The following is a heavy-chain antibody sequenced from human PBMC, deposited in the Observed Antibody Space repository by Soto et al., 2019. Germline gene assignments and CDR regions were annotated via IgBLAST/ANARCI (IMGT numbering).Heavy chain of an antibody. J-gene: IGHJ4*02. Sequence: PGGSLRLSCAASGFTFDDYAMHWVRQAPGKGLEWVSGISWNSGSIGYADSVKGRFTISRDNAKNSLYLQMNSLRAEDTALYYCAKEGSLEMATDGTHWGQGTLVTVSS. V-gene: IGHV3-9*01. CDR2: ISWNSGSI. CDR3: AKEGSLEMATDGTH. D-gene: IGHD5-12*01. CDR1: GFTFDDYA.